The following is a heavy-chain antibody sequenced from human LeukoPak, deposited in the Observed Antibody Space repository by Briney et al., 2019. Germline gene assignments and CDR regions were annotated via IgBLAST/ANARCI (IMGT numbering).Heavy chain of an antibody. Sequence: GGSLRLSCEASGFTFCSHAMYWVRQAPGKGLEWVAGIFGSGGSPHYADPVKGRFTISRDNSRNTVYLQINSLRAEDTAVYYCGKTTVGYSSGQKPAWPVDYGGQGTLVTVSS. CDR2: IFGSGGSP. CDR3: GKTTVGYSSGQKPAWPVDY. J-gene: IGHJ4*02. D-gene: IGHD5-18*01. CDR1: GFTFCSHA. V-gene: IGHV3-23*01.